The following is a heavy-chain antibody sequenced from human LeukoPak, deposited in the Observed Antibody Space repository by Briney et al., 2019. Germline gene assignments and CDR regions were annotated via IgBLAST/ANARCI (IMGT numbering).Heavy chain of an antibody. CDR3: AGGRRVRGAYDGYYFDY. J-gene: IGHJ4*02. CDR1: GFTFSSYG. Sequence: GGSLRLSCAASGFTFSSYGMHWVRRAPGKGLEWVAFIRYDGNNKYYADSVKGRFTISRDNSKNTLYLQMNSLRAEDTAVYYCAGGRRVRGAYDGYYFDYWGQGTLVTVSS. D-gene: IGHD3-10*01. CDR2: IRYDGNNK. V-gene: IGHV3-30*02.